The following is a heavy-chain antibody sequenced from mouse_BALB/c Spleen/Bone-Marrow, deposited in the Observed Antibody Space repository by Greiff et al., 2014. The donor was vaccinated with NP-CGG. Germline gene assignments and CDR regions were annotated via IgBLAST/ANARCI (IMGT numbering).Heavy chain of an antibody. V-gene: IGHV4-1*02. D-gene: IGHD2-1*01. CDR1: GFDFRRYW. Sequence: EVMLVESGGGLVQPGGSLKLSCAASGFDFRRYWMSWVRQAPGKGLEWIGEINPESSTLNYTPSLKDKFIISRDKAKNTLYLQKRKVRSEDTAHYYWKRPGGNYLPWFVYWGQGTLLTVSA. J-gene: IGHJ3*01. CDR2: INPESSTL. CDR3: KRPGGNYLPWFVY.